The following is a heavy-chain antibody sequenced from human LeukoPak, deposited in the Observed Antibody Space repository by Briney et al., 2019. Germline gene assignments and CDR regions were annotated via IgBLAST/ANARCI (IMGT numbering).Heavy chain of an antibody. J-gene: IGHJ5*02. CDR1: GSTFSSYA. CDR2: ISGSGGST. D-gene: IGHD3-22*01. CDR3: AKDHQYYYDSSGYYYDNWFDP. Sequence: GGSLRLSCAASGSTFSSYAMSWVRQAPGKGLEWVSAISGSGGSTYYADSVKGRFTISGDNSKNTLYLQMNSLRAEDTAVYYCAKDHQYYYDSSGYYYDNWFDPWGQGTLVTVSS. V-gene: IGHV3-23*01.